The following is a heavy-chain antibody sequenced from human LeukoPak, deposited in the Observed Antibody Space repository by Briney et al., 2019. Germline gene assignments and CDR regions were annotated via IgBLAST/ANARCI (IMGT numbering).Heavy chain of an antibody. CDR2: ISYDGSNK. J-gene: IGHJ6*02. D-gene: IGHD6-13*01. CDR3: AKDFFIGGGSSSRHGMDV. V-gene: IGHV3-30*18. Sequence: GRSLRLSCVASGFTFSSYGMHWVRQAPGKGLEWVAVISYDGSNKYYADSVKGRFTISRDNSKNTLYLQMNSLRAEDTAVYYWAKDFFIGGGSSSRHGMDVWGQGTTVTVSS. CDR1: GFTFSSYG.